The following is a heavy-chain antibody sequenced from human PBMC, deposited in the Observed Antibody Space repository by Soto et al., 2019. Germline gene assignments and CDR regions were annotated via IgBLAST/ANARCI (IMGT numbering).Heavy chain of an antibody. J-gene: IGHJ3*01. V-gene: IGHV3-21*01. CDR1: GFTFSSYS. Sequence: EVQLVESGGGLVKPGGSLRLSFAASGFTFSSYSMNWVRQAPGKGLEWVSSISGSSYIYYADSVKGRCTISRDNDKNSRKLQMDSRRAEYTDMYYCDREDMTTVTLDAFALWGQGTMVTSSS. D-gene: IGHD4-17*01. CDR2: ISGSSYI. CDR3: DREDMTTVTLDAFAL.